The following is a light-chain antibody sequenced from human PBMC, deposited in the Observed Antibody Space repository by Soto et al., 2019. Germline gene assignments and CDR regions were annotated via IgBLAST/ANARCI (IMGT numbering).Light chain of an antibody. V-gene: IGKV1-5*03. CDR1: QSISYW. J-gene: IGKJ1*01. CDR2: KVS. Sequence: DIQMTQSPSTLSASVGDRVTITCRASQSISYWLAWYQQKPGKAPNLLIYKVSSLESGVPSRFIGNGYGTEFILKINRLQPDTFATYSSQQYNNYWRFGQGTKVEMK. CDR3: QQYNNYWR.